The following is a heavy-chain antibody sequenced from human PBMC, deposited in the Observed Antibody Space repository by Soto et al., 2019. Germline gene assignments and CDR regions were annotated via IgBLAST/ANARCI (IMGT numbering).Heavy chain of an antibody. CDR3: ARSSAVITTLDYFDY. J-gene: IGHJ4*02. CDR2: IYYSGST. CDR1: GGSISSYY. V-gene: IGHV4-59*08. Sequence: SETLSLTCTVSGGSISSYYWSWIRQPPGKGLEWIGYIYYSGSTNYNPSLNSRVTISVDMSKNQFSLKLRSVTAADTAVYYCARSSAVITTLDYFDYWGQGTLVTVSS. D-gene: IGHD3-22*01.